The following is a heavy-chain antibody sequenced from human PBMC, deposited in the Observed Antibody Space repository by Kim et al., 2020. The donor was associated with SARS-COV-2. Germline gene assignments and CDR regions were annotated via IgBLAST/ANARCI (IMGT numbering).Heavy chain of an antibody. CDR1: GFFSGGHW. V-gene: IGHV3-7*01. J-gene: IGHJ4*02. CDR2: GNENGIQT. Sequence: GGSLRLSCEGSGFFSGGHWMSWVRQAPGQGREWVAIGNENGIQTFYADSVKGRFTISRDNAKTSEYLQMDGLGGDDTAVYYCVRHSGHYFDLWGQCTLVTVSS. D-gene: IGHD6-25*01. CDR3: VRHSGHYFDL.